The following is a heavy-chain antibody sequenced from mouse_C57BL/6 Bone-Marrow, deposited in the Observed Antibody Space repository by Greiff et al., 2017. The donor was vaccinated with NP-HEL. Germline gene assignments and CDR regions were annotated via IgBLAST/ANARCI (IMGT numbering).Heavy chain of an antibody. Sequence: VQLKQSGPELVKPGASVKIPCKASGYTFTDYNMDWVKQSHGKSLEWIGDINPNNGGTIYNQKFKGKATLTVDKSSSTAYMELRSLTSEDTAVYYCARGLVLLRWRFDYWGQGTTLTVSS. V-gene: IGHV1-18*01. CDR3: ARGLVLLRWRFDY. D-gene: IGHD1-1*01. CDR2: INPNNGGT. J-gene: IGHJ2*01. CDR1: GYTFTDYN.